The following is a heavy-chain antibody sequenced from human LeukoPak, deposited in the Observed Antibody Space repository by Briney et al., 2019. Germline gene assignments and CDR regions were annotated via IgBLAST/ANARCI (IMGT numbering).Heavy chain of an antibody. V-gene: IGHV4-4*07. J-gene: IGHJ4*02. Sequence: SETLSLTCTVSGGSISSYSWSWIRQPAGKGLQWIGRLYSSGSTNYNSSLKSRVTMSVDTSKNQFSLKLSSVTAADTAVYYCGKESTSCYDYWGQGALVTVSS. CDR1: GGSISSYS. CDR3: GKESTSCYDY. D-gene: IGHD2-2*01. CDR2: LYSSGST.